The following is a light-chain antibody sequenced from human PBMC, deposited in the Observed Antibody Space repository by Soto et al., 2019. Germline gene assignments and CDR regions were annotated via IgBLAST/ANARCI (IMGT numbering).Light chain of an antibody. CDR2: SAS. Sequence: EIVLTQSPATLSLSPGERATLSCRASQSVRNDLVWYHQKPGQAPRVLIYSASNRATGIPARFSGSGSGTDFTLTISSLEPEYFAVYYCQQRTNWSPTFGGGTKVEMK. J-gene: IGKJ4*01. CDR1: QSVRND. CDR3: QQRTNWSPT. V-gene: IGKV3-11*01.